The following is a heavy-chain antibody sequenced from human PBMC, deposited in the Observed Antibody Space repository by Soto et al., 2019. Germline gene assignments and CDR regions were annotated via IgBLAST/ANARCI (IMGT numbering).Heavy chain of an antibody. CDR2: ISSSGSTI. Sequence: GGSLRLSCAASGFTFSDYDMSWIRQAPGKGLEWVSYISSSGSTIYYADSVRGRFTISRDNAKNSLYLQMNSLRAEDTAVYYCARDEAEGGYYYYGMDVWGQGTTVTVSS. CDR3: ARDEAEGGYYYYGMDV. CDR1: GFTFSDYD. J-gene: IGHJ6*02. D-gene: IGHD3-16*01. V-gene: IGHV3-11*01.